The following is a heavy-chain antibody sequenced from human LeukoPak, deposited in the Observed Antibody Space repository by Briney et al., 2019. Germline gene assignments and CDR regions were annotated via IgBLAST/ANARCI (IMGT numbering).Heavy chain of an antibody. V-gene: IGHV1-8*01. J-gene: IGHJ3*02. D-gene: IGHD3-22*01. Sequence: EASVKVSCKASGYTFTSYDINWVRQATGQGLEWMGWMNPNSGNTGYAQKFQGRVTMTRNTSISTAYMELSSLRSEDTAVYYCSTDSSGYYVLAGTQDAFDIWGQGTMVTVSS. CDR2: MNPNSGNT. CDR1: GYTFTSYD. CDR3: STDSSGYYVLAGTQDAFDI.